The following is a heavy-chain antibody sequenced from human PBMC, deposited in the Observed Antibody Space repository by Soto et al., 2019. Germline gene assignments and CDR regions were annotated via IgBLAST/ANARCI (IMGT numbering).Heavy chain of an antibody. CDR3: ARGLKGIAAAGTVY. D-gene: IGHD6-13*01. Sequence: KSSETLSLTCAVYGGSFSGYYWSWIRQPPGKGLEWIGEINHSGSTNYNPSLKSRVTISVDTSKNQFSLKLSSVTAADTAVYYCARGLKGIAAAGTVYWGQGTLVTVSS. J-gene: IGHJ4*02. CDR1: GGSFSGYY. V-gene: IGHV4-34*01. CDR2: INHSGST.